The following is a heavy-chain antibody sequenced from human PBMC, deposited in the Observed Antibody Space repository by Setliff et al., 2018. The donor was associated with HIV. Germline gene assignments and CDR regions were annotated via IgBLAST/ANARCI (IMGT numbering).Heavy chain of an antibody. D-gene: IGHD4-17*01. CDR3: ARGFYGDYYFDY. CDR1: GYSFTRYW. Sequence: PGESLKISCKGSGYSFTRYWISWVRQMPGKGLEWMGRIDPSNSNTNYSPSFQGHVTISADKSISTAYLQWSSLKASDTAMYYCARGFYGDYYFDYWGQGTLVTVSS. CDR2: IDPSNSNT. V-gene: IGHV5-10-1*01. J-gene: IGHJ4*02.